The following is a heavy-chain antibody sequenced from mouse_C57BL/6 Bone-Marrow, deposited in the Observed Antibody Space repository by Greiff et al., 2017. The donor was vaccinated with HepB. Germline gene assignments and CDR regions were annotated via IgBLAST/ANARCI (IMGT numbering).Heavy chain of an antibody. Sequence: EVQRVESGGGLVKPGGSLKLSCAASGFTFSSYTMSWVRQTPEKRLEWVATISGGGGNTYYPDSVKGRFTISRDNAKNTLYLQMSSLRSEDTALYYYARHEGGLLRMDYWGQGTSVTVSS. CDR2: ISGGGGNT. D-gene: IGHD1-1*01. V-gene: IGHV5-9*01. J-gene: IGHJ4*01. CDR1: GFTFSSYT. CDR3: ARHEGGLLRMDY.